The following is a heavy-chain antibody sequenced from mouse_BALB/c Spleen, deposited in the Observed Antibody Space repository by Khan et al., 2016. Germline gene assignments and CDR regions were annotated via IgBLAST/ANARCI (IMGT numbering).Heavy chain of an antibody. V-gene: IGHV1-7*01. CDR3: ASSGYDY. CDR1: GYTFTSYW. J-gene: IGHJ2*01. CDR2: INPSTGYT. Sequence: QVQLKQSGAELAKPGASVKMSCKASGYTFTSYWMHWVKQRPGQGLEWIGYINPSTGYTEYNQKFKDKATLTADKSSSTAYMQLSSLTSEDSAVYYCASSGYDYWGQGTTLTVSS. D-gene: IGHD3-1*01.